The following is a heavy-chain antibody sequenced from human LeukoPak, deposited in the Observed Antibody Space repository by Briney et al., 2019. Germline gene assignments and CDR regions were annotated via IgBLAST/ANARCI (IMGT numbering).Heavy chain of an antibody. D-gene: IGHD3-10*01. CDR2: MNPNSGNT. V-gene: IGHV1-8*03. J-gene: IGHJ5*02. CDR3: ARDGVATMVRGVKGFDP. Sequence: ASVKVSCKASGYTFTSYDINWVRQATGQGLEWMGWMNPNSGNTGYAQKFQGRVTITRNTSISTAYMELSSLRSEDTAVYYCARDGVATMVRGVKGFDPWGQGTLVTVSS. CDR1: GYTFTSYD.